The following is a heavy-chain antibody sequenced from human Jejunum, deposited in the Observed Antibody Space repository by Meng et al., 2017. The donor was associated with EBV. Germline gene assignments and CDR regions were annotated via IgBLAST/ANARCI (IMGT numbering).Heavy chain of an antibody. D-gene: IGHD3-16*01. CDR3: AREGLVGDLRYFDL. V-gene: IGHV1-2*06. J-gene: IGHJ2*01. Sequence: QGQGVQSGAEVKKPGASVKVSCKASAYTFAGYYMHWVRQAPGQGLEWMGRINPNSGGANYAQKFQGRVTMTRDTSISTAYMELSRLRSDDTAVYYCAREGLVGDLRYFDLWGRGTLVTVSS. CDR2: INPNSGGA. CDR1: AYTFAGYY.